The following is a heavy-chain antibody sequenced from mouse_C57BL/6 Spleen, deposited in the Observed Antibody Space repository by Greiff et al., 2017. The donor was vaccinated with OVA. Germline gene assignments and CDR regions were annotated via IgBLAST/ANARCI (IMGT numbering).Heavy chain of an antibody. V-gene: IGHV1-69*01. Sequence: VQLQQPGAELVMPGASVKLSCKASGYTFTSYWMHWVKQRPGQGLEWIGEIDPSDSYTNYNQKFKGKSTLTVDKSSSTAYMQLSSLTSEDSAVYYCARSELTGTGAWFAYWGQGTLVTVSA. CDR2: IDPSDSYT. CDR1: GYTFTSYW. J-gene: IGHJ3*01. D-gene: IGHD4-1*01. CDR3: ARSELTGTGAWFAY.